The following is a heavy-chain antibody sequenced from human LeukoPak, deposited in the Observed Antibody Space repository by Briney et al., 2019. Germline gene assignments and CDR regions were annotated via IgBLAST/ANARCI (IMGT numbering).Heavy chain of an antibody. CDR1: GYTFTDYY. J-gene: IGHJ4*02. V-gene: IGHV1-2*02. CDR3: VRAPRHVHGM. Sequence: GASVKVSCKASGYTFTDYYIHWARQAPGQGLEWMGWINPDSGGTDYAQNFQGRVTMSRDTSISTVHMELSSLIYDDTAVYYCVRAPRHVHGMWGQGTLVTVSS. CDR2: INPDSGGT.